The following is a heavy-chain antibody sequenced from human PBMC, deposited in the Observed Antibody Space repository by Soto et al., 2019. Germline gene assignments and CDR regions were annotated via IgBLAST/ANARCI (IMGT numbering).Heavy chain of an antibody. CDR3: AKDQGTTYYDFWSDRYYFDY. D-gene: IGHD3-3*01. J-gene: IGHJ4*02. V-gene: IGHV3-23*01. Sequence: GGSLRLSCAASGFTFSSYAMSWVRQAPGKGLEWVSAISGSGGSTYYADSVKGRFTISRDNSKNTLYLQMNSLRAEDTAVYYCAKDQGTTYYDFWSDRYYFDYWGQGTLVTVSS. CDR2: ISGSGGST. CDR1: GFTFSSYA.